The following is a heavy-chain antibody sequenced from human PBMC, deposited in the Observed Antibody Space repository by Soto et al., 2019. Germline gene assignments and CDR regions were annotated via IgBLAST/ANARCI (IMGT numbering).Heavy chain of an antibody. CDR3: ARVLSGTSPSDY. D-gene: IGHD1-26*01. CDR1: GGAIISDY. V-gene: IGHV4-59*01. J-gene: IGHJ4*02. Sequence: SETLSVTCTVSGGAIISDYWSWIRQPPGKGLEWIGYISYSGSTNYNPSLKSLATISVDTSKNQFSLKLSSVTAADTAVYYCARVLSGTSPSDYRGQRSRPTFSS. CDR2: ISYSGST.